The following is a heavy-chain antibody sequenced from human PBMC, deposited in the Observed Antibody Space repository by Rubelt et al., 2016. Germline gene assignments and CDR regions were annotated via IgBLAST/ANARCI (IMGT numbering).Heavy chain of an antibody. Sequence: YISSSSSTIYYADSVKGRFTLSRDNSKNTLFLQMNSLRVEDTAVYYCAKDQAKAGRFDYWGQGTLVTVSS. J-gene: IGHJ4*02. CDR2: ISSSSSTI. V-gene: IGHV3-48*01. CDR3: AKDQAKAGRFDY. D-gene: IGHD1-26*01.